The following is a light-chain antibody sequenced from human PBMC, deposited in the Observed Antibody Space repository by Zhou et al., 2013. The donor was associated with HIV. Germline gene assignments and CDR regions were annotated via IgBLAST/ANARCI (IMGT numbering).Light chain of an antibody. CDR2: AAS. J-gene: IGKJ1*01. V-gene: IGKV1-39*01. CDR1: QNINNY. CDR3: QQSYSLRT. Sequence: DIQMTQSPSSLSASVGDRITITCRASQNINNYLNWYRHKPGEAPKLLIFAASSLQSGVPSRFSGRGSGTDFTLTISSLQPEDFATYYCQQSYSLRTFGQGTKVDIK.